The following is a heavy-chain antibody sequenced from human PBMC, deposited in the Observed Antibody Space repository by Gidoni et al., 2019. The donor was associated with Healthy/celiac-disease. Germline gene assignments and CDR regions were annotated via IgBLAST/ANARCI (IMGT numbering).Heavy chain of an antibody. CDR2: INPNSGGT. J-gene: IGHJ4*02. CDR3: ATDVGNRIAAAGGPDY. D-gene: IGHD6-13*01. Sequence: QVQLVQSGAEVKKPGASVKVSCKASGYTFTGYYMHWVRQAPGQGLEWMGWINPNSGGTNYAQKFQGRVTMTRDMSISTAYMELSRLRSDDTAVYYCATDVGNRIAAAGGPDYWGQGTLVTVSS. V-gene: IGHV1-2*02. CDR1: GYTFTGYY.